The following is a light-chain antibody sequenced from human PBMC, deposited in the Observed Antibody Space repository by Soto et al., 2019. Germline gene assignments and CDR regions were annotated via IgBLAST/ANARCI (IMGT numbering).Light chain of an antibody. V-gene: IGKV3-15*01. CDR3: QQYYNWPRT. CDR1: QSVSSN. J-gene: IGKJ1*01. Sequence: EIVLTQSPATLSVSPGERATLSCRASQSVSSNLAWYQQKPGQAPRLLIYGASTRATGIPDRFSGSGSGTGFTLSISSLQSEDFAVYYCQQYYNWPRTFGQGTKVDIK. CDR2: GAS.